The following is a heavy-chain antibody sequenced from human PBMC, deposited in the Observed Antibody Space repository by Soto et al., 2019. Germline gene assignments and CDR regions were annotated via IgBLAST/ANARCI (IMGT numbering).Heavy chain of an antibody. D-gene: IGHD6-19*01. J-gene: IGHJ5*02. CDR1: GGSISSGDYY. CDR2: IYYSGST. Sequence: SETLSLTYTVSGGSISSGDYYWSWIRQPPGKGLEWIGYIYYSGSTYYNPSLKSRVTISVDTSKNQFSLKLSSVTAADTAVYYCARHGFLAVAGLRTWGQGTLVTVSS. CDR3: ARHGFLAVAGLRT. V-gene: IGHV4-30-4*01.